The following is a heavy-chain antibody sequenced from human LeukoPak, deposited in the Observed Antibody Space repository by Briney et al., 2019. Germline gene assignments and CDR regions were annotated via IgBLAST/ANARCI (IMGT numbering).Heavy chain of an antibody. CDR2: IKQDGSEK. J-gene: IGHJ4*02. V-gene: IGHV3-7*01. CDR3: ARGGFRYSSGCFY. CDR1: GFTFSSYW. D-gene: IGHD6-19*01. Sequence: PGGSLRLSCAASGFTFSSYWMSWVRQAPGKGLEWVANIKQDGSEKYYVDSVKGRFTISRDNAKNSLYLQMNSLRAEDTAVYYCARGGFRYSSGCFYWGQGTLVTVSS.